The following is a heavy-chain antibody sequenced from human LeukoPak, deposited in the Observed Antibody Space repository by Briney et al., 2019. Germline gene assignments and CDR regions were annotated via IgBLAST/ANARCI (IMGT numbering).Heavy chain of an antibody. CDR3: ARTIEEVGSSWHKAY. V-gene: IGHV4-34*01. CDR1: GGSFSGYY. J-gene: IGHJ4*02. CDR2: INHSGST. D-gene: IGHD6-13*01. Sequence: SETLSLTCAVYGGSFSGYYWSWIRQPPGKGLEWIGEINHSGSTNYNPSLKSRVTISVDTSKNQFSLKLSSVTAADTAVYYCARTIEEVGSSWHKAYWGQGTLVTVSS.